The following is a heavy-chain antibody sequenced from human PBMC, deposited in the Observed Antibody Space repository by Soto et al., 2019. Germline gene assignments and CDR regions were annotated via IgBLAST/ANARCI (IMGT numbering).Heavy chain of an antibody. Sequence: GGSLRLSCAASGFTFSSYSMNWVRQAPGKGLEWVSYISSRSSTIYYADSVKGRFTISRDNAKNSLYLQMNSLRAEDTAVYYCARGGYCSSTSCYPGSGFVIWGPGTMVTVSS. J-gene: IGHJ3*02. CDR2: ISSRSSTI. CDR3: ARGGYCSSTSCYPGSGFVI. CDR1: GFTFSSYS. D-gene: IGHD2-2*01. V-gene: IGHV3-48*01.